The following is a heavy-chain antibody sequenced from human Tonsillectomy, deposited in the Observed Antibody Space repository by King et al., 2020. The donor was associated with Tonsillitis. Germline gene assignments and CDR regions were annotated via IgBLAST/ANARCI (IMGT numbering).Heavy chain of an antibody. V-gene: IGHV4-39*07. CDR3: ARRGSLEALSFRGHAFDI. J-gene: IGHJ3*02. Sequence: QLQESGPGLVKPSETLSLTCTVSGGSVSSSSYYWGWIRQPPGKGLEWIASMYYSGSTYYNPSLKSRVTISVDTSKNQFSLKLSSVTAADTAIYYCARRGSLEALSFRGHAFDIWGQGTMVTVSS. CDR1: GGSVSSSSYY. D-gene: IGHD3-16*02. CDR2: MYYSGST.